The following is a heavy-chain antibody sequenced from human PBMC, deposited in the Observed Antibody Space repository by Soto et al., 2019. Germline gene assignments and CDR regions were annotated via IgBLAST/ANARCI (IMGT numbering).Heavy chain of an antibody. CDR3: ARRRREGGYDFPGHVDVDY. D-gene: IGHD5-12*01. CDR1: GGSFISYP. J-gene: IGHJ4*02. CDR2: IIPIFGTT. V-gene: IGHV1-69*13. Sequence: ASVKVSCKASGGSFISYPLSWVRQAPGQGLEWMGGIIPIFGTTNYAQKFQGRVTITADEPTRTAYMDLSSLRSEDTAAYYCARRRREGGYDFPGHVDVDYWGQGTLVTVSS.